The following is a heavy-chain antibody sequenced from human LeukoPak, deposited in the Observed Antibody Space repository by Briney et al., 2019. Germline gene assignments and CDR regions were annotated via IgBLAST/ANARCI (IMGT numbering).Heavy chain of an antibody. D-gene: IGHD1-26*01. J-gene: IGHJ5*02. V-gene: IGHV4-39*01. CDR2: VYHTGTT. CDR1: GGSISSTSYY. Sequence: SETLSLTCTVSGGSISSTSYYWGWIRQPPGKGLEWIGSVYHTGTTYYNPSLKSRVTISADTSKNHFSLKLSSVTAADTAVYYCARHSVGVSTFDPWGQGTQVTVSS. CDR3: ARHSVGVSTFDP.